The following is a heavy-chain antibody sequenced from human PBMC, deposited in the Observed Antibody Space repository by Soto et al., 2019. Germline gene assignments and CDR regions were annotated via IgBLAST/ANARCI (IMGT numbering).Heavy chain of an antibody. V-gene: IGHV4-59*01. CDR2: IYYSGST. Sequence: QVQLQESGPGLVKPSETLSLTCTVSGGSISSYYWSWIRQPPGKGLEWIGYIYYSGSTNYNPSLKSRVTISVDTSKNQFSLKLSSVTAADTAVYYCARGYYCDSSGYYGAYYYYYGMDVW. CDR1: GGSISSYY. J-gene: IGHJ6*01. D-gene: IGHD3-22*01. CDR3: ARGYYCDSSGYYGAYYYYYGMDV.